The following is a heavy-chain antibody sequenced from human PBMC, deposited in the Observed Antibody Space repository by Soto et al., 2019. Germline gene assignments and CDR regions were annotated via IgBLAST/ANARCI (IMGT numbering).Heavy chain of an antibody. CDR3: ARGASLYSGSQGLDY. CDR2: IYYSGST. V-gene: IGHV4-30-4*01. CDR1: GGSISSGDYY. J-gene: IGHJ4*02. D-gene: IGHD1-26*01. Sequence: QVQLQESGPGLVKPSQTLSLTCTVSGGSISSGDYYWSWIRQPPGKGLEWIGYIYYSGSTYYNPSLNSRVTISVDTSKNQFSLKLSSVTAADTAVYYCARGASLYSGSQGLDYWGQGTLVTVSS.